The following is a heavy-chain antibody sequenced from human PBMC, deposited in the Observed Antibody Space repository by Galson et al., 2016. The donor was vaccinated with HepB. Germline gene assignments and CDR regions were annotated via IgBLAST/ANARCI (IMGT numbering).Heavy chain of an antibody. V-gene: IGHV3-7*01. CDR1: GFSFSIYW. J-gene: IGHJ4*02. D-gene: IGHD1-7*01. CDR2: IKQNGDEK. CDR3: ARENWGTFDI. Sequence: SLRLSCAASGFSFSIYWMTWVRQAPGKGLEWVGNIKQNGDEKSKLDAVQCRFTMSRDNAENLLYLQMNNLRAEDTAVYYCARENWGTFDIWGQGTLVTVSS.